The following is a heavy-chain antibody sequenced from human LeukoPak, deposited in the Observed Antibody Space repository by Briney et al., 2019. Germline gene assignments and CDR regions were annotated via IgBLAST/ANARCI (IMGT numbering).Heavy chain of an antibody. V-gene: IGHV3-48*03. CDR2: ISSSGSTI. D-gene: IGHD3-16*01. CDR1: GFTFSSYE. CDR3: ASWGSSLLGPFEY. Sequence: GGSLRLSCAASGFTFSSYEMNWVRQAPGKGLEWVSYISSSGSTIYYADSVKGRFTISRDNAKNSLYLQMNSLRAEDTAVYYCASWGSSLLGPFEYWGEGTLVTVSS. J-gene: IGHJ4*02.